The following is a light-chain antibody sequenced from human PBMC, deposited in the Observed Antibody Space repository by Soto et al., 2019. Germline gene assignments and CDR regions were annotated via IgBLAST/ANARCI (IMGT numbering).Light chain of an antibody. CDR2: DAS. Sequence: DRVTITCRASQSISSWLAWYQQKPGKAPKFLIYDASNLESGVPSRFSGSGSGTEFTLTISSPQSEDCATYYCQQYNSYSFGQGTKVDIK. V-gene: IGKV1-5*01. CDR3: QQYNSYS. J-gene: IGKJ1*01. CDR1: QSISSW.